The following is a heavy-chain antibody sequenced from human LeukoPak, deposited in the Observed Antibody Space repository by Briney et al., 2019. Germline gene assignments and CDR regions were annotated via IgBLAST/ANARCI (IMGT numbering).Heavy chain of an antibody. CDR2: ITGSGALT. V-gene: IGHV3-23*01. D-gene: IGHD3-10*01. J-gene: IGHJ4*02. Sequence: GGSLRLSCAGSGFTLSNFAMTGVRQAPGQGLEWVSSITGSGALTYYADSVKGRFTISKDNAMDTLFLQMNSLRADDTAVYFCAKDTFDGSGYQFDSWGQGSLVNVSS. CDR3: AKDTFDGSGYQFDS. CDR1: GFTLSNFA.